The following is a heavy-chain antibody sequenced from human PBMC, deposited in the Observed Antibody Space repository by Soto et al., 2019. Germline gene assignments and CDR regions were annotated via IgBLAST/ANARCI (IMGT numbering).Heavy chain of an antibody. J-gene: IGHJ5*02. V-gene: IGHV1-69*04. D-gene: IGHD6-19*01. CDR1: GGTFSSYT. Sequence: SVKVSCKASGGTFSSYTISWVRQAPGQGLEWMGRIIPILGIANYAQKFQGRVTITADKSTSTAYMELSSLRSEDTAVYYCARDSSGWPGAPSWGQGTLVTVSS. CDR2: IIPILGIA. CDR3: ARDSSGWPGAPS.